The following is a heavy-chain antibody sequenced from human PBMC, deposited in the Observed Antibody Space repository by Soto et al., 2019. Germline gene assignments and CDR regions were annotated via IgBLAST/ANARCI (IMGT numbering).Heavy chain of an antibody. CDR3: ARDLLRHYSWNDFRNNWLDP. D-gene: IGHD1-20*01. Sequence: GGSLRLSCAASGFTFSSYAMHWVRQAPGKGLEWVAVISYDGSNKYYADSVKGRFTISRDNSKNTLYLQMNSLRAEDTAVYYCARDLLRHYSWNDFRNNWLDPWGQGTLVTVSS. J-gene: IGHJ5*02. V-gene: IGHV3-30-3*01. CDR1: GFTFSSYA. CDR2: ISYDGSNK.